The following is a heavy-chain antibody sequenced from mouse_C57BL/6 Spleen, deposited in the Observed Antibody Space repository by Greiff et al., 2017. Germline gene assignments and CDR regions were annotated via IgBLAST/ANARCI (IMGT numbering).Heavy chain of an antibody. Sequence: EVKLMESGPGLVKPSQSLSLTCSVTGYSITSGYYWNWIRQFPGNKLEWMGYISYDGSNNYNPSLKNRISSTRDTSKNQFFLKLNSVTTEDTATYYCARFYCGSSYDWYFDVWGTGTTVTVSS. CDR2: ISYDGSN. CDR3: ARFYCGSSYDWYFDV. J-gene: IGHJ1*03. D-gene: IGHD1-1*01. CDR1: GYSITSGYY. V-gene: IGHV3-6*01.